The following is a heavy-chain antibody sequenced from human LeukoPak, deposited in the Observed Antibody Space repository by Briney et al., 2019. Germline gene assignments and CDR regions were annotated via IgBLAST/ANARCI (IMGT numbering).Heavy chain of an antibody. J-gene: IGHJ4*02. Sequence: GASVKVSCKASGYTFTGYYMHWVRQAPGQGLEWMGWINPNSGGTNYAQKFQGRVTMTRDTSISTAYMELSRLRSDDTAVYYCARVYDSSGYYPSGFDYWGQGTLVIVSS. CDR3: ARVYDSSGYYPSGFDY. CDR2: INPNSGGT. V-gene: IGHV1-2*02. CDR1: GYTFTGYY. D-gene: IGHD3-22*01.